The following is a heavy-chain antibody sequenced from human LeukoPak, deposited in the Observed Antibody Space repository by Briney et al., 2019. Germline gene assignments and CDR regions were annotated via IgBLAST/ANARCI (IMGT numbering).Heavy chain of an antibody. D-gene: IGHD6-6*01. V-gene: IGHV1-8*03. CDR3: ARDGSSSPRGCWFDP. J-gene: IGHJ5*02. CDR2: MNPNSGNT. CDR1: GYTFTSYD. Sequence: GASVKVSCKASGYTFTSYDINWVRQATGQGLEWMGWMNPNSGNTGYAQKFQGRVTITRNTSISTAYMELSSLRSEDTAVYYCARDGSSSPRGCWFDPWGQGTLVTVSS.